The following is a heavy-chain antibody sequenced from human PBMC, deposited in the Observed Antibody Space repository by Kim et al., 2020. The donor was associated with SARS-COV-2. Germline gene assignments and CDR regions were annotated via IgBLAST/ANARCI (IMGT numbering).Heavy chain of an antibody. Sequence: SETLSLTCAVYGGSLSGYYWSWIRQPPGKGLEWIGEINHSGNTNYSPSLESRVTISVDTSQNQFSLKLTSVAVADTAVYYCAREDCTTTSCSNYFDSWGQGTLVTVSS. CDR3: AREDCTTTSCSNYFDS. V-gene: IGHV4-34*01. CDR1: GGSLSGYY. J-gene: IGHJ4*02. D-gene: IGHD2-2*01. CDR2: INHSGNT.